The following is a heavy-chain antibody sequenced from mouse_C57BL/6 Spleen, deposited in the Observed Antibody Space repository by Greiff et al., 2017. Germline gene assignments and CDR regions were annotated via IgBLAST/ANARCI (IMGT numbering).Heavy chain of an antibody. V-gene: IGHV5-12*01. CDR2: ISNGGGST. J-gene: IGHJ2*01. Sequence: EVKLVESGGGLVQPGGSLKLSCAASGFTFSDYYMYWVRQTPEKRLEWVAYISNGGGSTYYPDTVKGRFTISRDNAKNTLYLQMSRLKSEDTAMYYCARQSNYDYYDYWCQGTTLTVSS. D-gene: IGHD2-5*01. CDR3: ARQSNYDYYDY. CDR1: GFTFSDYY.